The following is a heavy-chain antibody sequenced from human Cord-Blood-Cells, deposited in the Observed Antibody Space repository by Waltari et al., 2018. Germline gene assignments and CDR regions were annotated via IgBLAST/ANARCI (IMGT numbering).Heavy chain of an antibody. CDR3: ARVGYCSSTSCYTGRWYFDL. J-gene: IGHJ2*01. D-gene: IGHD2-2*02. V-gene: IGHV4-34*01. CDR1: GGSFRGYS. Sequence: QVQLQQSGAGLLKPSETLSLPCAVYGGSFRGYSWSWIRPPPGKGLEWIGEINHSGSTNYNPSLKSRVTISVDTSKNQFSLKLSSVTAADTAVYYCARVGYCSSTSCYTGRWYFDLWGRGTLVTVSS. CDR2: INHSGST.